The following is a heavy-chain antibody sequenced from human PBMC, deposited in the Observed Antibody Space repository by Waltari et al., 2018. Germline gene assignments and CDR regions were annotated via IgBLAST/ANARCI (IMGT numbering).Heavy chain of an antibody. CDR2: ISGSGGST. D-gene: IGHD4-17*01. CDR3: ANPGTTPGYYYYYYMDV. Sequence: EVQLVESGGGLVQPGGSLRLSCAASGFTFSSYAMSWVRQAPGRGLEWVSAISGSGGSTYYADSVKGRLTIARDNAKNTLYMQMNSLWAEDRAVYYCANPGTTPGYYYYYYMDVWGKGTTVTVSS. V-gene: IGHV3-23*04. J-gene: IGHJ6*03. CDR1: GFTFSSYA.